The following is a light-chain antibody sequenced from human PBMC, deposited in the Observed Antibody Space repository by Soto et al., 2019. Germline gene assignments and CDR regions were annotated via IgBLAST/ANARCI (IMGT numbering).Light chain of an antibody. V-gene: IGLV2-14*01. Sequence: QSVLTQPASVSGSPGQSITISCSGTRSDIGSYNYVAWYQQFPGKTPKILIYGVSNRPSGVSSRFSGSKSGNTASLTISGLQAEDEADYYCQSYDSSLTGSKVFGSGTKVTVL. CDR2: GVS. CDR3: QSYDSSLTGSKV. J-gene: IGLJ1*01. CDR1: RSDIGSYNY.